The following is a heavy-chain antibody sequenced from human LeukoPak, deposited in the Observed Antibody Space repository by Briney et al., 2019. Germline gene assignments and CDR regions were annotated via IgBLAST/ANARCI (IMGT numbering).Heavy chain of an antibody. CDR3: ARVTISPGFYWGHFDY. V-gene: IGHV4-4*02. J-gene: IGHJ4*02. CDR2: VYPSGST. D-gene: IGHD2-21*01. CDR1: GDSISNSNW. Sequence: PSGTLSLTCAVSGDSISNSNWWTWIRQPPGKGLEWIGEVYPSGSTNYNPSLKSRVTISVDTSKNQFSLKLSSVTAADTAVYYCARVTISPGFYWGHFDYWGQGTLVTVSS.